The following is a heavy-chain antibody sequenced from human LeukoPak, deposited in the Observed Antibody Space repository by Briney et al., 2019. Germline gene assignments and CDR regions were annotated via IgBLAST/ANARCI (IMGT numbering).Heavy chain of an antibody. Sequence: GRSLRLSCAASGFRFSSYAMHWVRQAPGKGLEWVAVISYDGSNKYYAHSVKGRFTIRIDNSKNTLYLQMNSLRAEDTAVYYCARDSAWEWLPDYYFDSWGQGTLVTVSS. CDR3: ARDSAWEWLPDYYFDS. D-gene: IGHD5-24*01. V-gene: IGHV3-30-3*01. CDR2: ISYDGSNK. CDR1: GFRFSSYA. J-gene: IGHJ4*02.